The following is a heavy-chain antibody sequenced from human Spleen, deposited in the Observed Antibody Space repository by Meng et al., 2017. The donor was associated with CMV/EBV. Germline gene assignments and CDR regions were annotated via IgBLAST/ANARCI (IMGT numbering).Heavy chain of an antibody. CDR2: ISSSSSYT. CDR3: ARVDSKDPHFFDY. Sequence: GALVWSGGGLVKPGGALRLSCAASGFTFSDYYMSWIRQAPGKGLEWVSYISSSSSYTNYADSVKGRFTISRDNAKNSLYLQMNSLRAEDTAVYYCARVDSKDPHFFDYWGQGTLVTVSS. J-gene: IGHJ4*02. V-gene: IGHV3-11*05. CDR1: GFTFSDYY. D-gene: IGHD2/OR15-2a*01.